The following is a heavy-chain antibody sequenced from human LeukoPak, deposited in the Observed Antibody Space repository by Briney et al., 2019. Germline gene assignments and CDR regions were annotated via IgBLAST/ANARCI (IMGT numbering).Heavy chain of an antibody. CDR1: GYTFTGYY. CDR3: ARDRPYDSSGYYTDGWFDP. Sequence: ASVKVSCKASGYTFTGYYMHWVRQAPGQGLEWMGRINPNSGGTNYAQKFQGRVTMTTDTSTSTAYMELRSLRSDDTAVYYCARDRPYDSSGYYTDGWFDPWGQGTLVTVSS. D-gene: IGHD3-22*01. V-gene: IGHV1-2*06. J-gene: IGHJ5*02. CDR2: INPNSGGT.